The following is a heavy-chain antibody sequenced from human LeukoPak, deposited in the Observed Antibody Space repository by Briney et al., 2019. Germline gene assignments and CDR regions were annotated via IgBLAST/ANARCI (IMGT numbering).Heavy chain of an antibody. J-gene: IGHJ4*02. CDR2: IYYSGST. CDR1: GGSISSSSYY. CDR3: ASGLAAAGTYDY. Sequence: PSETLSLTCTVSGGSISSSSYYWGWIRQPPGKGLEWIGSIYYSGSTYYNPSLKSRVTISVDTSKNQFSLKLSSVTAADTAVYYCASGLAAAGTYDYWGQGTLVTVSS. D-gene: IGHD6-13*01. V-gene: IGHV4-39*07.